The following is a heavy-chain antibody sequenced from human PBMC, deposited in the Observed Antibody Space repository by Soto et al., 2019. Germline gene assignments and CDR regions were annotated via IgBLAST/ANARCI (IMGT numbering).Heavy chain of an antibody. CDR2: ISSSSSYI. Sequence: PGGSLRLSCAASGFTFSSYSMNWVRQAPGKGLEWVSSISSSSSYIYYADSVKGRCTISRDNAKNSLYLQMNSLRAEDTAVYYCARTTVTIVGGPDWGQGTLVTVSS. CDR1: GFTFSSYS. CDR3: ARTTVTIVGGPD. D-gene: IGHD4-17*01. J-gene: IGHJ4*02. V-gene: IGHV3-21*01.